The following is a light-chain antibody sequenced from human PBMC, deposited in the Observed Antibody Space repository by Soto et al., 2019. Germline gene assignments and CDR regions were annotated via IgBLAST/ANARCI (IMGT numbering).Light chain of an antibody. J-gene: IGKJ5*01. CDR2: GAS. CDR3: QQYGSSPST. V-gene: IGKV3-20*01. CDR1: QSVSSSY. Sequence: EIVLTQSRGTLSLSPGERATLSCRASQSVSSSYLAWYQQKPGQAPRLLIYGASSRATGIPDRFSGSGSGTDFTLTISRLEPEDFAVYYCQQYGSSPSTFGQGTRLEI.